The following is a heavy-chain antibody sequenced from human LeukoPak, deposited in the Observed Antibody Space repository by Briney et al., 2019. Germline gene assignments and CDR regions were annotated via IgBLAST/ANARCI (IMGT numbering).Heavy chain of an antibody. CDR3: ASEGLTCGGDCYSII. V-gene: IGHV4-61*02. D-gene: IGHD2-21*02. Sequence: NPSETLSLTCTVSGGSISSGSYYWSWIRQPAGKGLEWIGRIYTSGSTNYNPSLKSQVTISVDTSKNQFSLKLSSVTAADTAVYYCASEGLTCGGDCYSIIWGQGTLVTVSS. CDR1: GGSISSGSYY. CDR2: IYTSGST. J-gene: IGHJ4*02.